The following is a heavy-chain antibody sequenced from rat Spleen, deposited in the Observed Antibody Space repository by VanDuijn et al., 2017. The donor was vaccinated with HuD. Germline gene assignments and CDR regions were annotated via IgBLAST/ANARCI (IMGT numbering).Heavy chain of an antibody. CDR3: ARRGVDY. Sequence: EVQLVESGGGLVQPGRSLKLSCAASGFTFSDYYMAWVRQAPKKGLEWVATINYDGSNTYYRDSVKGRFTISRDNAKSTLYQQMNSLRSEDTATYYCARRGVDYWGQGVMVTVSS. CDR1: GFTFSDYY. J-gene: IGHJ2*01. V-gene: IGHV5-7*01. CDR2: INYDGSNT.